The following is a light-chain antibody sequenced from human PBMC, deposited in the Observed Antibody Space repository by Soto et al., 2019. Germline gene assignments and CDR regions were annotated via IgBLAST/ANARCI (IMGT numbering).Light chain of an antibody. Sequence: DIVMTQTPVSSPVSLGQPASISCRASQSLLHSDGNTYLSWLQQRPGQPPRLLSYKISNRFSGVPDTFSGSGAGTAFTLKISRGEAEDVASYYCVQATKLPPAFGQGNKIEIK. J-gene: IGKJ1*01. CDR1: QSLLHSDGNTY. CDR3: VQATKLPPA. CDR2: KIS. V-gene: IGKV2-24*01.